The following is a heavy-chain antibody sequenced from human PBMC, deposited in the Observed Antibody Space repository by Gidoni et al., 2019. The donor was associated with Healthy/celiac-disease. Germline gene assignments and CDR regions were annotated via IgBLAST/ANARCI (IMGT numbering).Heavy chain of an antibody. D-gene: IGHD2-2*01. CDR2: IWYDGSNK. V-gene: IGHV3-33*01. J-gene: IGHJ5*02. CDR1: GFTFSSYG. Sequence: QVQLVESGGGVAQPGRSLRLPCAASGFTFSSYGMHWVRQAPGKRLEWGAGIWYDGSNKYYADAVKGRFTIARDNSKNTLYLQMNSLRAEDTAVYYCAREALGYCSSTSCSGGWFDPWGQGTLVTVSS. CDR3: AREALGYCSSTSCSGGWFDP.